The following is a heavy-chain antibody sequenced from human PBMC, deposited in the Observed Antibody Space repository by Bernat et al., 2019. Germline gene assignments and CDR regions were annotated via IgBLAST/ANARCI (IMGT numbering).Heavy chain of an antibody. V-gene: IGHV4-34*01. CDR2: INHNGET. CDR3: ARGKRWGSSFDP. D-gene: IGHD3-16*01. Sequence: QVQLRQWGAGLLKPSETLSLTCGVFGGSFSDVYWSWIRQPPGKGLEWIGEINHNGETYYNPSLETRVTISVDTSKSQFSLRLTSVTAADTAVYYCARGKRWGSSFDPWGQGTLVTIPS. J-gene: IGHJ5*02. CDR1: GGSFSDVY.